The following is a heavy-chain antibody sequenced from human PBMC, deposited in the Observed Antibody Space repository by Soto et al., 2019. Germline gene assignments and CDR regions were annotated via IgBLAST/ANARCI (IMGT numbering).Heavy chain of an antibody. V-gene: IGHV1-18*01. CDR1: GYTFTRYG. Sequence: QVQLVQSGAEVKKPGASVKVSCKASGYTFTRYGISWVRQAPGQGLEWMGWISTYNGNTNYAQNLKGRGTMTTDTYTNTAYMELRRLTDDDTAVYYCAREGYCSGGSCALYYHDHVGMDVWGQGTTVNVSS. J-gene: IGHJ6*02. CDR2: ISTYNGNT. CDR3: AREGYCSGGSCALYYHDHVGMDV. D-gene: IGHD2-15*01.